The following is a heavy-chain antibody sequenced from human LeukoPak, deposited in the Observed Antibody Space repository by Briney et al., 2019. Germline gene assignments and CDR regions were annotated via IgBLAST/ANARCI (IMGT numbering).Heavy chain of an antibody. CDR1: GFTFSGSA. D-gene: IGHD5-18*01. CDR2: IRSKANSYVT. J-gene: IGHJ6*03. CDR3: TREYTAMDKYYYYYYMDV. V-gene: IGHV3-73*01. Sequence: GGALRLSCAASGFTFSGSAMHGVRQASGKGVEWVGRIRSKANSYVTAYAASVKGQFTISRDDPNIPANLQMYSLKTEDTAVYYCTREYTAMDKYYYYYYMDVCGKGSPVTVSS.